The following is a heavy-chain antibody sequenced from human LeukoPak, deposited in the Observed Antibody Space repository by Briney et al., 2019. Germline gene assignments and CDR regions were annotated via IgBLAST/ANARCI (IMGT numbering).Heavy chain of an antibody. CDR1: GTSIRAYY. CDR3: AAFASGSSWSYFDY. D-gene: IGHD6-13*01. J-gene: IGHJ4*02. CDR2: LYASGST. V-gene: IGHV4-4*07. Sequence: SETLSLTCTVTGTSIRAYYRSWVRQPAGMGLEWIGRLYASGSTNYNPSLKSRVSMSVDTSKNQFSLKLTSVTAADTAVYYCAAFASGSSWSYFDYWGQGTLVTVSS.